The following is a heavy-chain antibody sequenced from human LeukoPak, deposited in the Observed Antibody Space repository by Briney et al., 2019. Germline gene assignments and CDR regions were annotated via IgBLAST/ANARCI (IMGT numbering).Heavy chain of an antibody. V-gene: IGHV3-74*01. CDR1: GFTFSNYW. Sequence: GGSLRLSCAASGFTFSNYWMHWVRQAPGKGLVWVSRSKSDGSSTTYADSVKGRFTISRDNAKNTLYLQMNSLIAEDTAMYYCARELSGSYIYWGQGTLVPVSS. D-gene: IGHD1-26*01. CDR2: SKSDGSST. CDR3: ARELSGSYIY. J-gene: IGHJ4*02.